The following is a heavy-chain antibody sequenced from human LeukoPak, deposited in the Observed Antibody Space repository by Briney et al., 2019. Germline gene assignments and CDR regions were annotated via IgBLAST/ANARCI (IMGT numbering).Heavy chain of an antibody. J-gene: IGHJ4*02. CDR3: ARAPFGEQLVGDY. CDR2: IYYSGST. Sequence: SEPLSLTCTVSGDSISSYYWSWIRQPPGKGLEWIGYIYYSGSTNYNPSLKSRVTISVDTAKTQFSLKLSSVTAADPAVYYCARAPFGEQLVGDYWGQGTLVTVSS. CDR1: GDSISSYY. D-gene: IGHD6-6*01. V-gene: IGHV4-59*01.